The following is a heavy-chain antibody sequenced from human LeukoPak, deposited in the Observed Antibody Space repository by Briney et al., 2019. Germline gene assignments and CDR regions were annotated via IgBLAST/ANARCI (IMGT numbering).Heavy chain of an antibody. V-gene: IGHV4-34*01. J-gene: IGHJ5*02. CDR2: INHSGST. D-gene: IGHD1-1*01. CDR1: GGSFSGYY. Sequence: SETLSLTCAVYGGSFSGYYWSWIRQPPGKGLEWIGEINHSGSTNYNPSLKSRVTISVDTSKNQFSLKLRSVTAADTAVYYCATRPDITTTGSGWFDPWGQGTLVTVSS. CDR3: ATRPDITTTGSGWFDP.